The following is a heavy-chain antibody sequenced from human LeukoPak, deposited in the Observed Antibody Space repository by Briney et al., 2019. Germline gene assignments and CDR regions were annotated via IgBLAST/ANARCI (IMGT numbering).Heavy chain of an antibody. Sequence: GGSLRLSCAVSGITLSNYGMSWVRQAPGKGLEWVAGISDSGGRTNYADSVKCRFTISRDNPKNTLYLQMNSLRAEDTALYFCATRGVVIRVILVGFHKEAYYFDSWGQGALVTVSS. CDR3: ATRGVVIRVILVGFHKEAYYFDS. J-gene: IGHJ4*02. CDR2: ISDSGGRT. V-gene: IGHV3-23*01. D-gene: IGHD3-22*01. CDR1: GITLSNYG.